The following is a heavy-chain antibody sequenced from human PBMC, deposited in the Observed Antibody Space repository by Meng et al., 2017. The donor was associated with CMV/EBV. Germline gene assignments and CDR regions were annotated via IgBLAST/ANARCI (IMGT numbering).Heavy chain of an antibody. CDR1: SYA. CDR3: AKCPTGHYYDSSGYYYGWYFDL. Sequence: SYAMSWVRQAPGKGLEWVSAISGSGGSTYYADSVKGRFTISRDNSKNTLYLQMNSLRAEDTAVYYCAKCPTGHYYDSSGYYYGWYFDLWGRGTLVTVSS. CDR2: ISGSGGST. J-gene: IGHJ2*01. V-gene: IGHV3-23*01. D-gene: IGHD3-22*01.